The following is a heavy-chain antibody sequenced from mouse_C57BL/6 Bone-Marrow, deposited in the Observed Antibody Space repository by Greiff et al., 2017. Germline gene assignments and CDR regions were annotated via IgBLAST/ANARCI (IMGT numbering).Heavy chain of an antibody. CDR3: ASTTVVSYFDV. J-gene: IGHJ1*03. V-gene: IGHV1-80*01. D-gene: IGHD1-1*01. Sequence: QVQLQQSGAELVKPGASVKISCKASGYAFSSYWMNWVKQRPGKGLEWIGQIYPGDGDTNYNGKFKGKATLTADKSSSPAYMQLSSLTSEDSAVYFCASTTVVSYFDVWGTGTTVTVSS. CDR2: IYPGDGDT. CDR1: GYAFSSYW.